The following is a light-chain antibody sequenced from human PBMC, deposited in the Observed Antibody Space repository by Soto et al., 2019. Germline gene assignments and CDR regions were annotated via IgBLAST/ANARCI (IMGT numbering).Light chain of an antibody. J-gene: IGKJ1*01. Sequence: EVVLTQSPGIMYLSPGERATLSCRASQTVGRSYLAWYQQKPGQAPRLLIFGTSTRATDIPDRFSGGGSGTEFTLTISRLDPEDFEGYYCQQYDSTPPWTVGQGTRVEVK. CDR2: GTS. V-gene: IGKV3-20*01. CDR1: QTVGRSY. CDR3: QQYDSTPPWT.